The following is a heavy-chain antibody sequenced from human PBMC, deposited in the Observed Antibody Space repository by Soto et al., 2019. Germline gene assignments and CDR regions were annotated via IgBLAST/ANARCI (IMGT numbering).Heavy chain of an antibody. Sequence: PSETLSLTCTVSGGSISSSTYYWGWIRQPPGKGLEWIGTIYYSGSTYYNPSLKGRVTISVDTSKNQFSLKLSSVTATDTAVYYCARRYYYGATFDYWGQGTLVTVSS. CDR2: IYYSGST. CDR3: ARRYYYGATFDY. J-gene: IGHJ4*02. D-gene: IGHD3-10*01. V-gene: IGHV4-39*01. CDR1: GGSISSSTYY.